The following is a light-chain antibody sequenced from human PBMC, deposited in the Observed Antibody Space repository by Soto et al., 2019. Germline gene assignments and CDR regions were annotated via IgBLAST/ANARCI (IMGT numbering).Light chain of an antibody. CDR1: QSVSNN. J-gene: IGKJ1*01. Sequence: ILLTQSPGALALSPGERATLSCRASQSVSNNYLAWYQQKPGQAPRLLIYGASTRATGIPARFSGSGSGTEFTLTISSLQSEDFAVYYCRQYNNWLQTFGQGTKVDIK. CDR2: GAS. CDR3: RQYNNWLQT. V-gene: IGKV3-15*01.